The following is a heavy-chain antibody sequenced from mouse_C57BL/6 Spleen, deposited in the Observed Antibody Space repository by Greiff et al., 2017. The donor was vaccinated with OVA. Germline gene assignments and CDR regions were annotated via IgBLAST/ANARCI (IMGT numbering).Heavy chain of an antibody. Sequence: QVQLQQSGAELAKPGASVKLSCKASGYTFTSYWMHWVKQRPGQGLEWIGYINPSSGYTKYNQKFKDKATLTADKSSNTAYMLLSRLKYEDYAVYNCARGDDYDWFAYWDKGTLVTVSA. V-gene: IGHV1-7*01. CDR2: INPSSGYT. D-gene: IGHD2-4*01. CDR3: ARGDDYDWFAY. CDR1: GYTFTSYW. J-gene: IGHJ3*01.